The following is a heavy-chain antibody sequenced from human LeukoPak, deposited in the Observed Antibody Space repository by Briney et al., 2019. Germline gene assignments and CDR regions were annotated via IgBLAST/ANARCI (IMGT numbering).Heavy chain of an antibody. CDR1: GXSITGYY. J-gene: IGHJ4*02. Sequence: SETLSLTCTVSGXSITGYYWSWIRQPPGKGLEWVGYMYSSGSTNYNPSLKSRLTISIDMSRNQFSLQLSHVTADDTAVYYCARGTNGYLQLPFWGQGTLVTVSS. V-gene: IGHV4-59*12. CDR3: ARGTNGYLQLPF. CDR2: MYSSGST. D-gene: IGHD2-2*01.